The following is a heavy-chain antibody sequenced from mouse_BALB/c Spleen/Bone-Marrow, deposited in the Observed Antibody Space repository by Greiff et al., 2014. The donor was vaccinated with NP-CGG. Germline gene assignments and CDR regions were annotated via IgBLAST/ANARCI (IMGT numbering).Heavy chain of an antibody. D-gene: IGHD4-1*01. V-gene: IGHV1-5*01. Sequence: VQLKESGTVLARPGASLRMSCKASGYTFTNYWINWIKQRPGQGLEWIGAIYPGNNDAKYTQKFKAKAKLTAVTSTSTADMELSSLTNEDSAVYYCARNWDWVFAYWGQGTLDTVSA. J-gene: IGHJ3*01. CDR1: GYTFTNYW. CDR3: ARNWDWVFAY. CDR2: IYPGNNDA.